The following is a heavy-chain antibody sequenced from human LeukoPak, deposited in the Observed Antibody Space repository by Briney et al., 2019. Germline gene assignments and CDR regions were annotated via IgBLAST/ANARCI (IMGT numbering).Heavy chain of an antibody. J-gene: IGHJ6*02. V-gene: IGHV4-34*01. CDR3: ARIRIVVARYYYYYYGMDV. CDR1: GGSFSGYY. Sequence: SETLSLTCAVYGGSFSGYYWSWLRQPPGKGLEWIGEINHSGSTNYNPSLKSRVTISVDTSKNQFSLKLSSVTAADTAVYYCARIRIVVARYYYYYYGMDVWGQGTTVTVSS. D-gene: IGHD3-22*01. CDR2: INHSGST.